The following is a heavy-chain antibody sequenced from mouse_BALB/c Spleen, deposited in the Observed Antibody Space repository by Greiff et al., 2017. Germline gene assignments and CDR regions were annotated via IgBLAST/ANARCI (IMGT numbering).Heavy chain of an antibody. Sequence: VQLQQSAAELARPGASVKMSCKASGYTFTSYTMHWVKQRPGQGLEWIGYINPSSGYTEYNQKFKDKTTLTADKSSSTAYMQLSSLTSEDSAVYYCARKDVLQYFDVWGAGTTVTVSS. D-gene: IGHD1-1*01. CDR1: GYTFTSYT. J-gene: IGHJ1*01. V-gene: IGHV1-4*02. CDR3: ARKDVLQYFDV. CDR2: INPSSGYT.